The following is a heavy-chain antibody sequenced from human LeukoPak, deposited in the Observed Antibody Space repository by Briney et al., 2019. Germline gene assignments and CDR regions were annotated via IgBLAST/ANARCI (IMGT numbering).Heavy chain of an antibody. D-gene: IGHD3-10*01. V-gene: IGHV4-61*02. CDR1: GGSISSASYY. CDR2: IYTSGST. J-gene: IGHJ5*02. Sequence: SQTLSLTCTVSGGSISSASYYWSWIRQPAGKGLEWIGRIYTSGSTNYNPSLKSRVTISVDTSKNQFSLKLSSVTAADTAVYYCARAPDMVRGVSLEFDPWGQGTLVTVSS. CDR3: ARAPDMVRGVSLEFDP.